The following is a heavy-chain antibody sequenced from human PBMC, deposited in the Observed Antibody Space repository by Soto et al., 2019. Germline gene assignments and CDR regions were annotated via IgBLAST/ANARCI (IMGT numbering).Heavy chain of an antibody. D-gene: IGHD2-21*02. J-gene: IGHJ4*02. Sequence: QVQLVQFGAEVKKPGASVKVSCKASGYTFTSYAMHWVRQAPGQRLEWMGWIKAGNGNTKDSQRFQGRITITRDTSASTAYMVRSSLRSEDTAVYCCARSIVVVTAADYWGQGTLVTVSS. CDR3: ARSIVVVTAADY. V-gene: IGHV1-3*01. CDR2: IKAGNGNT. CDR1: GYTFTSYA.